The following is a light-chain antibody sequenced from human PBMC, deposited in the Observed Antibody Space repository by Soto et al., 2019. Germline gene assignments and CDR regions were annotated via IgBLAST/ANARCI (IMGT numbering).Light chain of an antibody. CDR2: AAS. CDR1: ANIRNY. J-gene: IGKJ2*01. CDR3: QQSYRTPYT. V-gene: IGKV1-39*01. Sequence: DIPMTQSPSSLSASVGDRVTIACRASANIRNYLNWYQHKPGKAPKLLIYAASSLQSGVPSRFSGSGSGTDFTLTISSLQPEDFATYYCQQSYRTPYTFGQGTKLEI.